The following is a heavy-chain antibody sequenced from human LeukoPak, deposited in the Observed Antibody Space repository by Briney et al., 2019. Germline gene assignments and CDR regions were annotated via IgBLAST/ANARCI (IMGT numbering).Heavy chain of an antibody. Sequence: GSLRLSCAASGFNFDDYGMSWVRPAPGKGLEWVSGINWNSGSIGYADSVKGRFTISRDNAKNSLYLQMNSLRAEDTAVYYCAKDRCSNGIGCYYYYMDVWGKGTTVTISS. CDR2: INWNSGSI. D-gene: IGHD2-8*01. CDR1: GFNFDDYG. CDR3: AKDRCSNGIGCYYYYMDV. V-gene: IGHV3-20*04. J-gene: IGHJ6*03.